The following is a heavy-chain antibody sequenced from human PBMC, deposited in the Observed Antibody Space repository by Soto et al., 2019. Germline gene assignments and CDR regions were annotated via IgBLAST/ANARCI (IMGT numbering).Heavy chain of an antibody. CDR2: INHSGST. CDR1: GGSFSGYY. CDR3: ARAPYYYGSGSYSFDY. J-gene: IGHJ4*02. V-gene: IGHV4-34*01. D-gene: IGHD3-10*01. Sequence: SETLSLTCAVYGGSFSGYYWSWIRQPPGKGLEWIGEINHSGSTNYNPPLKSRVTISVDTSKNQFSLKLSSVTAADTAVYYCARAPYYYGSGSYSFDYWGQGTLVTVSS.